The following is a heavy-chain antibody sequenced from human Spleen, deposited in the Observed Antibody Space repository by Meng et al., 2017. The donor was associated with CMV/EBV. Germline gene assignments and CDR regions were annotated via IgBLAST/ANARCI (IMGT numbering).Heavy chain of an antibody. CDR2: INQDESQK. Sequence: GESLKISCAASEFTFSSLWMTWVRQAPGKGLEWVANINQDESQKNYVDSVKGRFTISRDNAKSSLFLQLNSLRPEDTAVYYCARGLFLEWFLDYWGQGTLVTVSS. CDR1: EFTFSSLW. CDR3: ARGLFLEWFLDY. J-gene: IGHJ4*02. D-gene: IGHD3-3*01. V-gene: IGHV3-7*04.